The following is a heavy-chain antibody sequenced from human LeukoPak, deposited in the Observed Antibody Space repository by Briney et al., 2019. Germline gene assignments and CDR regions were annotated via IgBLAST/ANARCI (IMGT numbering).Heavy chain of an antibody. CDR3: APRGIAVAGPFDY. J-gene: IGHJ4*02. CDR2: IQYNGGSK. D-gene: IGHD6-19*01. V-gene: IGHV3-30*02. CDR1: GFTFSSYG. Sequence: PGGSLRLSCAASGFTFSSYGMHWLRQAPAKGLEWVAFIQYNGGSKYYAESVKGRFTISRDNSKNTLYLQMNSLGTEDTAVYYCAPRGIAVAGPFDYWGQGTLVTVSS.